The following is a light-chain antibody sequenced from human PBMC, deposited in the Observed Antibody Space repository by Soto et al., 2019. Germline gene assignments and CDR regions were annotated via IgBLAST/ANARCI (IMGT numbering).Light chain of an antibody. CDR2: LNSDGSH. Sequence: QPVLTQSPSASASLGASVTLTCTLSSGHNTYAIAWHQQQPEKGPRYLMKLNSDGSHSKGDGIPNRFSGSSSGAERYLTISSLQSEDEADYYCQTWDTGIRVFGGGTKLTVL. J-gene: IGLJ2*01. CDR1: SGHNTYA. CDR3: QTWDTGIRV. V-gene: IGLV4-69*01.